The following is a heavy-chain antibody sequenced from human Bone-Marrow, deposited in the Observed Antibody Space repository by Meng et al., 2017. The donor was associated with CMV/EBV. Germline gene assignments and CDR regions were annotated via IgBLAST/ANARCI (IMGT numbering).Heavy chain of an antibody. Sequence: GESLKISCAASGFTFSSYSMNWVRQAPGKGLEWVSSISSSSSYIYYADSVKGRFTISRDNAKNSLYLQMNSLRAEDTDVYYCARRGGRHPNYYDSSGYYYGNAFHIWGQGTMVTVSS. D-gene: IGHD3-22*01. J-gene: IGHJ3*02. V-gene: IGHV3-21*01. CDR2: ISSSSSYI. CDR1: GFTFSSYS. CDR3: ARRGGRHPNYYDSSGYYYGNAFHI.